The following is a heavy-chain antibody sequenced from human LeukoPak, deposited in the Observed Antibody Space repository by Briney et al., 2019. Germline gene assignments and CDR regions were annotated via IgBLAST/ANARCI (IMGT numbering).Heavy chain of an antibody. J-gene: IGHJ3*01. CDR3: ARRYCSSSSCYAFDV. Sequence: GGSLRLSCAASGFTFSCHAMHWVRQAPGKGLEWVAVISNHSNNIEYVDSVKGRFTISRDNSKNTLILQMNSLRADDTAVYYCARRYCSSSSCYAFDVWGEGKMVTVSS. V-gene: IGHV3-30*03. CDR2: ISNHSNNI. D-gene: IGHD2-2*01. CDR1: GFTFSCHA.